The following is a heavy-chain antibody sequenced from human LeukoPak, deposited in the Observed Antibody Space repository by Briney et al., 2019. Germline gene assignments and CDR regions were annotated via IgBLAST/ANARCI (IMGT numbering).Heavy chain of an antibody. V-gene: IGHV3-23*01. D-gene: IGHD6-19*01. J-gene: IGHJ4*02. CDR1: GFTFSSHA. Sequence: GGSLRLSCAASGFTFSSHAMSWVRQAPGKGLEWVSAISGSGGSTYYADSVKGRFTISRDNSKNTLYLQMNSLRAEDTAVYYCAKDFRSSGWYYVDYWGQGTLVTVSS. CDR3: AKDFRSSGWYYVDY. CDR2: ISGSGGST.